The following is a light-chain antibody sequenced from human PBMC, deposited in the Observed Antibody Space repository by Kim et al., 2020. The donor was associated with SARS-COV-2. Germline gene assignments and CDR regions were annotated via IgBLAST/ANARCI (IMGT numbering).Light chain of an antibody. CDR2: GAS. CDR3: QQYGSSPYT. Sequence: LSPGERATLSCRASQSVSSSYLAWYQQKPGQAPRLLIYGASSRATGIPDRFSGSGSGTDFTLTISRLQPEDFAVYYCQQYGSSPYTFGQGTKLEI. CDR1: QSVSSSY. V-gene: IGKV3-20*01. J-gene: IGKJ2*01.